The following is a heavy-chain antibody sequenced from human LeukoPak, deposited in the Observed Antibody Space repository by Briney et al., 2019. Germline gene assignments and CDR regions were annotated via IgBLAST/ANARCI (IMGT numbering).Heavy chain of an antibody. D-gene: IGHD1-1*01. CDR1: GYTFTDYY. CDR3: ARDRESLETGNFDYYYYMDV. Sequence: GASVEVSCKASGYTFTDYYIHWVRQAPGQGVEWMGWVSPNNGDTNYAQKFQGRVTMTRDTTINTAYMELSRLRSDDTAVYYCARDRESLETGNFDYYYYMDVWGKGTTVTVSS. V-gene: IGHV1-2*02. J-gene: IGHJ6*03. CDR2: VSPNNGDT.